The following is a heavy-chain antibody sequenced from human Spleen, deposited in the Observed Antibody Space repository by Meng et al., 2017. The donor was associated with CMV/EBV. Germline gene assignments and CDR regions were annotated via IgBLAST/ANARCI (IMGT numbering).Heavy chain of an antibody. CDR3: ARERKSGNYNFDS. CDR1: GYTFTSYG. J-gene: IGHJ4*02. D-gene: IGHD1-7*01. V-gene: IGHV1-18*01. Sequence: ASVKVSCKASGYTFTSYGISWVRQAPGQGLEWMGWISAYNGNTNYAQKLQGRVAMTTDTSTTTAYMELSSLRSDDTAVYYCARERKSGNYNFDSWGQGTLVTVSS. CDR2: ISAYNGNT.